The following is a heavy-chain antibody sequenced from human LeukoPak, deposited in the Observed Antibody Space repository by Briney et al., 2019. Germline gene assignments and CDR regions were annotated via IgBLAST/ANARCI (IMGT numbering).Heavy chain of an antibody. CDR1: GFTFSSHS. CDR3: AGYYDILTGYRPFDY. Sequence: GGSLRLPCAASGFTFSSHSMNWVRQAPGKGLEWVSSISSSSSYIYYADSVKGRFTISRDNAKNSLYLQMNSLRAEDTAVYYCAGYYDILTGYRPFDYWGQGTLVTVSS. V-gene: IGHV3-21*01. J-gene: IGHJ4*02. D-gene: IGHD3-9*01. CDR2: ISSSSSYI.